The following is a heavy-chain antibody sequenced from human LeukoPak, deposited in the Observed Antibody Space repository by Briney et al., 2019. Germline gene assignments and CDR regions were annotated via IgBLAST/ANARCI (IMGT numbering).Heavy chain of an antibody. CDR2: ISAYNGNT. CDR3: ARDQHEIVVVPAAVDFDY. CDR1: GYTFTCYG. Sequence: ASVKVSCKASGYTFTCYGISWVRQAPGQGLEWMGWISAYNGNTNYAQKLQGRVTMTTDTSTSTAYMELRSLRFDDTAVYYCARDQHEIVVVPAAVDFDYWGQGTLVTVPS. D-gene: IGHD2-2*01. J-gene: IGHJ4*02. V-gene: IGHV1-18*01.